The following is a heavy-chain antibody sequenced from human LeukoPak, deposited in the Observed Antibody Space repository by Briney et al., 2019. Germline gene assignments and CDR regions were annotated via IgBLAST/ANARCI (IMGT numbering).Heavy chain of an antibody. V-gene: IGHV4-34*01. J-gene: IGHJ4*02. D-gene: IGHD5-12*01. CDR3: SAQYSGYVRLDY. CDR2: ISHSGST. CDR1: GGSFSGYY. Sequence: SETLSLTCAVYGGSFSGYYWSWIRQPPGQGLGWIGEISHSGSTNYNPSLKSRVTISVDTSKNQFSLKLSSVTAADTAVYYCSAQYSGYVRLDYWGQGTLVTVSS.